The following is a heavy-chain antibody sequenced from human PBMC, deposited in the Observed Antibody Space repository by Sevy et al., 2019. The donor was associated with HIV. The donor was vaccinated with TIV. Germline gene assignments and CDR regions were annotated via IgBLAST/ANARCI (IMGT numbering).Heavy chain of an antibody. V-gene: IGHV3-23*01. CDR1: GFSFSSYA. Sequence: GGSLRLSCAASGFSFSSYAMSWVRQAPGKGLEWVAAISGSGASTYYADSVKDRITISRDNSKNTRYLQMNGLRAEDTAVYYCANPPPYSSSASLDYWGQGTLVTVSS. D-gene: IGHD6-6*01. CDR3: ANPPPYSSSASLDY. J-gene: IGHJ4*02. CDR2: ISGSGAST.